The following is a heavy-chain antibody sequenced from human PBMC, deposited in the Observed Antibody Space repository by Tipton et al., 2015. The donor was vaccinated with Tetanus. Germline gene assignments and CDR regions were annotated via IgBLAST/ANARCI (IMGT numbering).Heavy chain of an antibody. CDR1: GHSFTKYW. V-gene: IGHV5-51*01. CDR2: IYPGDSDT. D-gene: IGHD3-9*01. Sequence: QSGPEVKKPGESLKISCKGSGHSFTKYWIAWVRQMPGKGLEWMGLIYPGDSDTRYSPSFQGQVTISADKSIRTAYLQWSSLKASDTAIYYCAKGDPGNFDSWGQGTQVIVSS. J-gene: IGHJ4*02. CDR3: AKGDPGNFDS.